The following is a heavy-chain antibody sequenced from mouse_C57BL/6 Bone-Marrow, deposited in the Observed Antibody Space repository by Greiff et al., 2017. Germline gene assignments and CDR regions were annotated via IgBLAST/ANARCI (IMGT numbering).Heavy chain of an antibody. D-gene: IGHD2-5*01. J-gene: IGHJ2*01. CDR2: INPNNGGT. CDR3: ARNSNYSFDY. V-gene: IGHV1-22*01. Sequence: EVQLQQSGPELVKPGASVKMSCKASGYTFTDYNMHWVKQSHGKSLEWIGYINPNNGGTSYNQTFKGKATLTVNKSSSTAYMELRSLTSEDSAVYYCARNSNYSFDYWGQGTTLTVSS. CDR1: GYTFTDYN.